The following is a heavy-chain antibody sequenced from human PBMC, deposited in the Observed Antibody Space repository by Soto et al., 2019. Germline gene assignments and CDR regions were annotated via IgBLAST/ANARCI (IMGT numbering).Heavy chain of an antibody. CDR2: ISAYNGNT. D-gene: IGHD6-19*01. CDR1: GYTFTSYG. J-gene: IGHJ6*02. V-gene: IGHV1-18*01. CDR3: ARDTQASIAVAGPILFYYDYGMDV. Sequence: GASVKVSCKASGYTFTSYGISWVRQAPGQGLEWMGWISAYNGNTNYAQKLQGRVTMTTDTSTSTAYMELRSLRSDDTAVYYCARDTQASIAVAGPILFYYDYGMDVWGQGTTVTVSS.